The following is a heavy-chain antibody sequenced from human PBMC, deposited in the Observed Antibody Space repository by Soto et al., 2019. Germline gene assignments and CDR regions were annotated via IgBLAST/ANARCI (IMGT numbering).Heavy chain of an antibody. J-gene: IGHJ6*02. Sequence: QVKLVQSGAEVKKPGASVKVSCKASGYTFTSYGISWVRQATGQGLKWMGWISAYNGNTNYAQKRQGRVTMTTNIYTSTAYMELRSLRSGATAVYYCARDLPTMDVWGQGTTVSVSS. CDR3: ARDLPTMDV. CDR1: GYTFTSYG. CDR2: ISAYNGNT. V-gene: IGHV1-18*01.